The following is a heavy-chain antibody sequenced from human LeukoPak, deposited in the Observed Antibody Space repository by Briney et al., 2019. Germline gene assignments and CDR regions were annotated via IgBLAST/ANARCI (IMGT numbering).Heavy chain of an antibody. J-gene: IGHJ4*02. CDR1: GGSISSYY. Sequence: PSETLSLTCTVSGGSISSYYWSWIRQPAGKGLEWIGRIYTSGSTNYNPSLKSRVTISVDTSKNQFSLKLSSVTAADTAVYYCARTKRTGYSYGYVPFDYWGQGTLVTVSS. CDR3: ARTKRTGYSYGYVPFDY. CDR2: IYTSGST. D-gene: IGHD5-18*01. V-gene: IGHV4-4*07.